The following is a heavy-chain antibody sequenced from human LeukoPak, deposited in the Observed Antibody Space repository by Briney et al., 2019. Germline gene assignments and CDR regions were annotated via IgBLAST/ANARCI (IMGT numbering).Heavy chain of an antibody. CDR3: AREHYGDYVSYFDY. CDR2: ISAYNGNT. D-gene: IGHD4-17*01. CDR1: GYTFTSYG. Sequence: ASVKVSCKASGYTFTSYGIGWVRQAPGQGLEWMGWISAYNGNTNYAQKLQGRVTMTTDTSTSTAYMELRSLRSDDTAVYYCAREHYGDYVSYFDYWGQGTLVTVSS. V-gene: IGHV1-18*01. J-gene: IGHJ4*02.